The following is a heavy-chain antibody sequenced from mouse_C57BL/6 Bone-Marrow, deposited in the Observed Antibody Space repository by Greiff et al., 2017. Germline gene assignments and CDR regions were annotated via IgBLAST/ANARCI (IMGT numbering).Heavy chain of an antibody. Sequence: DVKLVESGRGLVQPGGSLKLSCAASGFTFSDYYMYWVRQTPEKRLEWVAYISNGGGSTYYPDTVKGRFTISRDNAKNTLYLQMIRLKSEDTAMYYCARQRTCYGDWYFDFWGTGTTVTVSS. CDR3: ARQRTCYGDWYFDF. J-gene: IGHJ1*03. CDR1: GFTFSDYY. V-gene: IGHV5-12*01. CDR2: ISNGGGST. D-gene: IGHD1-1*02.